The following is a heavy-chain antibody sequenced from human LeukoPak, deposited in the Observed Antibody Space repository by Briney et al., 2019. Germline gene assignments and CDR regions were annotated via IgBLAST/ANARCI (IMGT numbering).Heavy chain of an antibody. D-gene: IGHD1-26*01. CDR2: IRSKAYGGTT. J-gene: IGHJ4*02. V-gene: IGHV3-49*04. Sequence: PGRSLRLSCTASGFTFGDYAMSWVRQAPGKGLEWVGFIRSKAYGGTTEYAASVKGGFTISRDDSKSIAYLQMNSLKTEDTAVYYCTRDGIVGATTGFDYWGQGTLVTVSS. CDR1: GFTFGDYA. CDR3: TRDGIVGATTGFDY.